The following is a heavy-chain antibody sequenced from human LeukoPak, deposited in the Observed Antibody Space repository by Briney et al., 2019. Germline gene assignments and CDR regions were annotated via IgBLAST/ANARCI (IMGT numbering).Heavy chain of an antibody. J-gene: IGHJ4*02. CDR1: GGSFSGYY. V-gene: IGHV4-34*01. D-gene: IGHD4-17*01. CDR3: ARGQGTVTTH. Sequence: SETLSLTCAVSGGSFSGYYWTWIRQPPGKGLEWIGEINHSGSANYNPSPKSRVTISLDTSKNQFSLKLSSVTAADTAVYYCARGQGTVTTHWGQGTLVTVSS. CDR2: INHSGSA.